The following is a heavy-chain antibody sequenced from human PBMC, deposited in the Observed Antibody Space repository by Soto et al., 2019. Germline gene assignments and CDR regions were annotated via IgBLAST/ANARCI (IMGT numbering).Heavy chain of an antibody. CDR3: ASFRGDGYYNF. Sequence: VQLVESGGGLVKPGGSLRLSCAASGFTLSDYYMTWIRQAPGKGLEWVSDSSISGTTIHYADSVRGRFTISRDNAKNSLWLQMNTLRAEDTGVYYCASFRGDGYYNFWGQGTLVTVSS. J-gene: IGHJ4*02. CDR1: GFTLSDYY. D-gene: IGHD3-9*01. CDR2: SSISGTTI. V-gene: IGHV3-11*01.